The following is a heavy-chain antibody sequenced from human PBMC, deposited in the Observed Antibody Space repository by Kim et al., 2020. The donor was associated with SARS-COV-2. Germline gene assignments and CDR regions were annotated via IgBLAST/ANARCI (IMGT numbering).Heavy chain of an antibody. CDR3: AKGGSGSSKGSSD. Sequence: GGSLRLSCAASGFTSSSCAMRWVRQAPGKGLEWVSSIGGIGGTYYADSVKGRFTVSRDNSKNTMYLQMNSLRDEDTAVYYCAKGGSGSSKGSSDWGQGTLVSISS. V-gene: IGHV3-23*01. J-gene: IGHJ4*02. D-gene: IGHD1-26*01. CDR1: GFTSSSCA. CDR2: IGGIGGT.